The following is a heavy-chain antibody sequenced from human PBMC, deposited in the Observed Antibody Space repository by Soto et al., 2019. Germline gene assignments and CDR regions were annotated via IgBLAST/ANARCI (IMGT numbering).Heavy chain of an antibody. V-gene: IGHV3-21*01. J-gene: IGHJ4*02. D-gene: IGHD3-22*01. CDR1: GFTFSSYS. CDR3: AREGHYYDSSGYFGY. Sequence: PGGSLRLSCAASGFTFSSYSMNWVRQAPGKGLEWVSSISSSSSYIYYADSVKGRFTISRDNAKNSLYLQMNSLRAEDTAVYYCAREGHYYDSSGYFGYWGQGTLVTVSS. CDR2: ISSSSSYI.